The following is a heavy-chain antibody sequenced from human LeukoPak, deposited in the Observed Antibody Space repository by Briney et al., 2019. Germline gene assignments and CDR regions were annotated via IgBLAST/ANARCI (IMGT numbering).Heavy chain of an antibody. CDR2: IKEDGSEK. CDR3: ARSETGEWYFDL. Sequence: GGSLRLSCAASGFTFSTYWMSWVRQAPGKGLEWVANIKEDGSEKFYVDSVKGRFTISRDNAKNSLYLQMNSLRAEDTAVYYCARSETGEWYFDLWGRGTLVTVSS. V-gene: IGHV3-7*01. D-gene: IGHD1-1*01. J-gene: IGHJ2*01. CDR1: GFTFSTYW.